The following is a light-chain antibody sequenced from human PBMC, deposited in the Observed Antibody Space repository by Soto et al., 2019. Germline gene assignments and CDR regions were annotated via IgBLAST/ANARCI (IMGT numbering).Light chain of an antibody. V-gene: IGKV1-39*01. J-gene: IGKJ1*01. Sequence: DIRRTQPPSSLSASVGDRVTITCRASQGISTYLNWYQQRPGQAPKLLIYAASSLHSGVPSRFSGSGSETHFTLTISSLQPEDFATYSCQQGYSTPWTFGQGTKVDIK. CDR3: QQGYSTPWT. CDR2: AAS. CDR1: QGISTY.